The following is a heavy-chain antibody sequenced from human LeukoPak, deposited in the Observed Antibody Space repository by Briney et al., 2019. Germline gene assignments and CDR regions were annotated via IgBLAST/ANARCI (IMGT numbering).Heavy chain of an antibody. D-gene: IGHD5-18*01. J-gene: IGHJ5*02. Sequence: SETLSLTCTVSGVSISSSSYYWGWIRQPPGKGLEWIGSIYYSGSTYYNPSLKSRVTISVDTSKNQFSLKLSSVTAADTAVYYCARGIQLWLLSGSSNWFDPWGQGTLVTVSS. CDR3: ARGIQLWLLSGSSNWFDP. CDR2: IYYSGST. CDR1: GVSISSSSYY. V-gene: IGHV4-39*01.